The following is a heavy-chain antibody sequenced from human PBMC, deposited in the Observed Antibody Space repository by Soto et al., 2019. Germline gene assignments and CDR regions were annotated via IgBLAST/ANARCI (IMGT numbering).Heavy chain of an antibody. CDR3: ARAGREVPTIDSYYYGLDV. D-gene: IGHD5-12*01. J-gene: IGHJ6*02. V-gene: IGHV3-11*01. Sequence: QVQLVESGGGLVKPGGSLRLSCAASGFTFSDYYMSWIRQAPGKGLEWGSSISSSGSTIYYADSVKGRFTISRDNAKNSLYLQMNSLRAEDTAVYYCARAGREVPTIDSYYYGLDVWGQGTTVTVSS. CDR1: GFTFSDYY. CDR2: ISSSGSTI.